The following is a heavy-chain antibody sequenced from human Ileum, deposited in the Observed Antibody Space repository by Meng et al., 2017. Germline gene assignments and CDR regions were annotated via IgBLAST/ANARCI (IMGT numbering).Heavy chain of an antibody. Sequence: QVQLVQSGAEVKKPRASVKVSCKASGYTFTSTNYGISWMRQAPGQGLEWMGWVSTYNDDTNHVQKFQDRVTMTTDTSTSTVYMELRSLRSDDTAVYYCARDQIGDYVWDYWGQGTLVTVSS. CDR2: VSTYNDDT. CDR3: ARDQIGDYVWDY. CDR1: GYTFTSTNYG. J-gene: IGHJ4*02. D-gene: IGHD4-17*01. V-gene: IGHV1-18*01.